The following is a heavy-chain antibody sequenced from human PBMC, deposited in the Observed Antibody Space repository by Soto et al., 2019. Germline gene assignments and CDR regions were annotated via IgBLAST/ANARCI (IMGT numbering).Heavy chain of an antibody. CDR3: ARDYYDSSGYPNWFDP. CDR1: GYTFTSYG. CDR2: ISAYNGNT. D-gene: IGHD3-22*01. Sequence: QVQLEQSGAEVKKPGASVKVSCKASGYTFTSYGISWVRQAPGQGLEWMGWISAYNGNTNYAQKLQGRVTMTTDTSTSTDYMELRSLRSDDTAVYYCARDYYDSSGYPNWFDPWGQGTLVTVSS. V-gene: IGHV1-18*01. J-gene: IGHJ5*02.